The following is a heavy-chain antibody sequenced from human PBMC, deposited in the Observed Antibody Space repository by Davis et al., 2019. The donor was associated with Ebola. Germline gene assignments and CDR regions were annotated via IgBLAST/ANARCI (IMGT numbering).Heavy chain of an antibody. CDR2: IIPIFRTP. V-gene: IGHV1-69*13. CDR3: ATAAHDFGGNYYYNMDV. Sequence: AASVKVSCKTSGGTFSNYAISWVRQAPGHGLEWMEGIIPIFRTPDYPQSLQRRVTITADESTSTAYMELTSLRSEDTAVYYCATAAHDFGGNYYYNMDVWGQGTTVTVSS. J-gene: IGHJ6*02. D-gene: IGHD4-23*01. CDR1: GGTFSNYA.